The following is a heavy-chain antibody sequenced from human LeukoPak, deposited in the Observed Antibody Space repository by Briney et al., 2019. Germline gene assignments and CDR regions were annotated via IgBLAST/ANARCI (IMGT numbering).Heavy chain of an antibody. CDR3: ARAPGSFVSIAARPYYFDY. CDR2: INGAGGAT. Sequence: GGSLRLSCAASGFTFSSYAMSWVRQAPGKGLEWVSVINGAGGATYYADSVKGRFAISRDNSKNTLYLQINSLRVEDTAVYYCARAPGSFVSIAARPYYFDYWGQGSLVTVSS. D-gene: IGHD6-6*01. CDR1: GFTFSSYA. J-gene: IGHJ4*02. V-gene: IGHV3-23*01.